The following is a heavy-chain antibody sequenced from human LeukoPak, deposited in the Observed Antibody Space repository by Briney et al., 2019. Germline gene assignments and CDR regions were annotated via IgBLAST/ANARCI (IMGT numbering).Heavy chain of an antibody. CDR3: ARGCSSTSCYSFDY. J-gene: IGHJ4*02. V-gene: IGHV4-4*07. CDR1: GGSISSYY. Sequence: PSETLSLTCTVSGGSISSYYWSWIRQPAGKGLEWIGRIYTSGSTNYNPSLKSRVTMSVDTSKNQFSLKLSSVTAADTAVYYCARGCSSTSCYSFDYWGQGTLVTVSS. D-gene: IGHD2-2*01. CDR2: IYTSGST.